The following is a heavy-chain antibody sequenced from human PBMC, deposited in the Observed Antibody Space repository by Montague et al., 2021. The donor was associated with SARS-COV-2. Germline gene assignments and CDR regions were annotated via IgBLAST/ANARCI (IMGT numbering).Heavy chain of an antibody. Sequence: QSGAEVKKPGESLRIFCKGSGYSFTSYWISWVRQMPGKVLDWMGRIYPRDSYTNYSPSFQGHVTISADKFISTAYLQWSSLKASDTAMYYCARRSYSSSWYDYWGQGTLVTVSS. V-gene: IGHV5-10-1*01. CDR1: GYSFTSYW. CDR2: IYPRDSYT. CDR3: ARRSYSSSWYDY. J-gene: IGHJ4*02. D-gene: IGHD6-13*01.